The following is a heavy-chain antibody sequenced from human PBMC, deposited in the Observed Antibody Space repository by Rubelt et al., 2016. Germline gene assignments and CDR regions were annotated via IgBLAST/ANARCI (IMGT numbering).Heavy chain of an antibody. CDR3: AKTTFTSITGTSLDFDY. CDR2: ISGSGGST. J-gene: IGHJ4*02. D-gene: IGHD1-20*01. V-gene: IGHV3-23*01. Sequence: WVSSISGSGGSTYYADSVKGRFTISRDNPKNTLYLQMSSLRAEDTAIYYCAKTTFTSITGTSLDFDYWGQGTLVTVSS.